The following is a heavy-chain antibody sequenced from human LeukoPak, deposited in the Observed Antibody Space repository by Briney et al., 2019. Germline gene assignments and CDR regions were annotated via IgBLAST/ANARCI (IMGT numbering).Heavy chain of an antibody. V-gene: IGHV3-23*01. CDR2: ISGSGGST. J-gene: IGHJ4*02. CDR3: AEDQGRSSRHYGSGSPFDY. Sequence: PGGSLRLSCAASGFTFNSYAMSRVRQAPGKGLEWVSAISGSGGSTYYADSVKGRFTISRDNSKNTLYLQMNSLRAEDTAVYYCAEDQGRSSRHYGSGSPFDYWGQGTLVTVSS. CDR1: GFTFNSYA. D-gene: IGHD3-10*01.